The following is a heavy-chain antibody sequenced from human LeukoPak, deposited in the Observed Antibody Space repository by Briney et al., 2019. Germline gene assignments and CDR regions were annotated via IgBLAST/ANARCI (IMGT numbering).Heavy chain of an antibody. D-gene: IGHD2-8*01. CDR2: ISGGGGST. CDR3: AKCPPYCTNGVCYTQKYYFDY. Sequence: GGSLRLSCAASEFTFSNYAMSWVRQAPGKGLEWVSGISGGGGSTYYADSVKGRFTISRDNSKNTLYLQMNSLRAEDTAVYYCAKCPPYCTNGVCYTQKYYFDYWGQGTLVTVSS. V-gene: IGHV3-23*01. CDR1: EFTFSNYA. J-gene: IGHJ4*02.